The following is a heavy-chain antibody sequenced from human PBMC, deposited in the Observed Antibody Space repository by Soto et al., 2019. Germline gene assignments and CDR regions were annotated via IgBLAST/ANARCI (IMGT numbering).Heavy chain of an antibody. V-gene: IGHV1-58*02. CDR2: IVVGSGNT. CDR1: GFTFISST. CDR3: AAGPVDIYYASGSGGSGPLNWLDP. J-gene: IGHJ5*02. Sequence: GASVKVSCKASGFTFISSTMQWVRQARGQRLEWIGWIVVGSGNTNYAQKFQERVTITRDMSTSTAYMELSSLRSEDTAVYYCAAGPVDIYYASGSGGSGPLNWLDPWGQGTLVTVSS. D-gene: IGHD3-10*01.